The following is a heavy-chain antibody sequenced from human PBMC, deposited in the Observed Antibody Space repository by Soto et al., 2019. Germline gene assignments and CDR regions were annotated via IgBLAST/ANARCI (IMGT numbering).Heavy chain of an antibody. CDR2: IYYSGST. Sequence: QVQLQESGPGLVKPSETLSLTCTVSGGSISSYYWSWIRQPPGKGLEWIGYIYYSGSTNYNPSLKCRVTKSVDASKNQVSLKLSSVTAADTAVYYCARYAVAGNGGVRFDYWGQGTLVTVSS. CDR3: ARYAVAGNGGVRFDY. J-gene: IGHJ4*02. D-gene: IGHD6-19*01. V-gene: IGHV4-59*01. CDR1: GGSISSYY.